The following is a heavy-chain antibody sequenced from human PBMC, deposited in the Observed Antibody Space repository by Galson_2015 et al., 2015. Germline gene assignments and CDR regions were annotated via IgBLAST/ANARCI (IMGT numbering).Heavy chain of an antibody. J-gene: IGHJ6*02. V-gene: IGHV3-48*03. CDR1: GFTFSSYE. CDR2: ISSSGSTI. CDR3: AKARTSEVWRTSSSWYPYYYYYGMDV. D-gene: IGHD6-13*01. Sequence: SLRLSCAASGFTFSSYEMNWVRQAPGKGLEWVSYISSSGSTIYYADSVKGRFTISRDNAKNSLYLQMNSLRAEDTAVYYCAKARTSEVWRTSSSWYPYYYYYGMDVWGQGTTVTVSS.